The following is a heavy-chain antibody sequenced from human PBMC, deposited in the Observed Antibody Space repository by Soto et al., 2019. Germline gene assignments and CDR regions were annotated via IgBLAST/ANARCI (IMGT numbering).Heavy chain of an antibody. J-gene: IGHJ4*02. CDR3: GIGSGFGVHDY. CDR2: INHSGST. V-gene: IGHV4-34*01. CDR1: GGSFSGYY. D-gene: IGHD3-10*01. Sequence: SETLSLTCAVYGGSFSGYYWSWIRQPPGKGLEWIGEINHSGSTNYNPSLKSRVTISVDTSKNQFSLKLSSVTAADTAVYYCGIGSGFGVHDYWGQGTLVTVSS.